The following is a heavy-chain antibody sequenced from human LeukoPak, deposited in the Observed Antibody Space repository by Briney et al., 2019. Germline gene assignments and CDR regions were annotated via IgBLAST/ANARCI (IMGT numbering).Heavy chain of an antibody. Sequence: SETLSLTCTVSGYSISSGYYWGWIRQPPGKGLEWIGSIYHSGSTNYNLSLKSRVTISVDTSKNQFSLKLSSVTAADTAVYYCARAGPFGHYMDVWGKGTTVTVSS. V-gene: IGHV4-38-2*02. CDR1: GYSISSGYY. CDR3: ARAGPFGHYMDV. CDR2: IYHSGST. J-gene: IGHJ6*03. D-gene: IGHD3-16*01.